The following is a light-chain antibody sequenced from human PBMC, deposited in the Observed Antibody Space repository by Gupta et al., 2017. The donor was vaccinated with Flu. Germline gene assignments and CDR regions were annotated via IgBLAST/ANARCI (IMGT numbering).Light chain of an antibody. CDR2: DAS. V-gene: IGKV3-11*01. CDR3: QQRADWPLT. Sequence: EVVLTQSPATLSLSPGERATLSCRASQSVKGALAWYQQKPGQAPRLRVYDASNMSAGIPVKFSGSGSGTDFTLTISNLEPEDFAVYYCQQRADWPLTFGGGTKVEIK. CDR1: QSVKGA. J-gene: IGKJ4*01.